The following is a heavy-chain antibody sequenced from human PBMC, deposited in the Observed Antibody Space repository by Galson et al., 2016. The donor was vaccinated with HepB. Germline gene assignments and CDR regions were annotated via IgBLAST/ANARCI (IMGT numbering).Heavy chain of an antibody. CDR2: ISAYNGNT. CDR1: GYTFASYA. D-gene: IGHD3-16*02. Sequence: SVKVSCKASGYTFASYAVSWVRQAPGQGLEWMGWISAYNGNTNYAQKLQGRVTMTTDTSTSTAYMELRSLRSDDTAVYYCARGMSRDYVWGSYRTWGQGTLVTVSS. J-gene: IGHJ4*02. CDR3: ARGMSRDYVWGSYRT. V-gene: IGHV1-18*01.